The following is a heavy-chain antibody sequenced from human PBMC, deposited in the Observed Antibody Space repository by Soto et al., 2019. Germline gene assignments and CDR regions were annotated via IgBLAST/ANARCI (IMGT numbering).Heavy chain of an antibody. J-gene: IGHJ4*02. CDR3: ARGDSERSLANWGSDY. CDR2: IIPILGIA. D-gene: IGHD7-27*01. V-gene: IGHV1-69*10. CDR1: GGTFSSYA. Sequence: ASVKVSCKASGGTFSSYAISWVRQAPGQGLEWMGGIIPILGIANYAQKFQGRVTITADKSTSTAYMELSSLRSEDTAVYYCARGDSERSLANWGSDYWGQGTLVTVSS.